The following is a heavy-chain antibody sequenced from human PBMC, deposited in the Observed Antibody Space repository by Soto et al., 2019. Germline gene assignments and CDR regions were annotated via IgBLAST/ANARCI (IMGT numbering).Heavy chain of an antibody. CDR3: AKLGRGQLELVYYYYGMDV. CDR1: GFTFSRYA. Sequence: GGSLRLSCAASGFTFSRYAMSWVRQAPGKGLEWVGRIKSKTDGGTPDFAAPVKGRFAISRDDSKNVVYLQMNSLRAEDTAVYYCAKLGRGQLELVYYYYGMDVWGQGTTVTVSS. D-gene: IGHD1-1*01. CDR2: IKSKTDGGTP. J-gene: IGHJ6*02. V-gene: IGHV3-15*01.